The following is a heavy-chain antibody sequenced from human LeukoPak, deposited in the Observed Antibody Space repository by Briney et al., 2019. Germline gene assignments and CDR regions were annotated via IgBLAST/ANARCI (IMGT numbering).Heavy chain of an antibody. CDR1: GFTFSSYA. D-gene: IGHD4-23*01. Sequence: GGSLRLSCAASGFTFSSYAMSWVRQAPGKGLEWVSDISGSGGSTYYADSVKGRFTISRDNSKNTLYLQMNSLRAEDTAVYYCANDCDYRWYDFRLWYRGQVTLVTVSS. CDR3: ANDCDYRWYDFRLWY. CDR2: ISGSGGST. V-gene: IGHV3-23*01. J-gene: IGHJ4*02.